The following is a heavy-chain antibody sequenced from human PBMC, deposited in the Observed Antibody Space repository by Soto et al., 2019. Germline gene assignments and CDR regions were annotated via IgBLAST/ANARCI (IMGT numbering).Heavy chain of an antibody. CDR2: INSDGSST. Sequence: EVQLVESGGGLVQPGGSLRLSCAASGFTFSSCWVHWVRQAPGKGLVWVSRINSDGSSTSYADSVKGRFTISRDNAKNTLYLLMNSLRVEDTAVYYCARDREVVTAILGYWGQGTLVTVSS. J-gene: IGHJ4*02. CDR3: ARDREVVTAILGY. CDR1: GFTFSSCW. V-gene: IGHV3-74*01. D-gene: IGHD2-21*02.